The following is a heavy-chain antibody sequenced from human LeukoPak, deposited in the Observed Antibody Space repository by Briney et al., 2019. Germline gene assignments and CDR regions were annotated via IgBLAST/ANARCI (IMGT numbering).Heavy chain of an antibody. CDR3: ARDYYYDSSGYYTGDAFDI. Sequence: PGGSLRLSCAASGFTFSSYSMNWVRQAPGKGLEWVSSISSSSSYIYYADSVKGRFTISRDNAKNSLYLQMNSLRAEDTAVYYCARDYYYDSSGYYTGDAFDIWGQGTMVTVSS. CDR1: GFTFSSYS. J-gene: IGHJ3*02. CDR2: ISSSSSYI. V-gene: IGHV3-21*01. D-gene: IGHD3-22*01.